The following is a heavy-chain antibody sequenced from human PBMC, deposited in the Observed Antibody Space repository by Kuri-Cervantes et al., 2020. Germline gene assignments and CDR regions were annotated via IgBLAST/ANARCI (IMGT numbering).Heavy chain of an antibody. V-gene: IGHV3-15*01. CDR2: IKSKTDGGTT. CDR1: GFTFSSYW. D-gene: IGHD3-3*01. CDR3: TTGTYYDFWSGYWSYYYYGMDV. Sequence: GGSLRLSCAASGFTFSSYWMSWVRQAPGKGLEWVGRIKSKTDGGTTDYAAPVKGRFTISRDDSKNTLYLQMNSLKTEDTAVYYCTTGTYYDFWSGYWSYYYYGMDVWGQGTTVTVSS. J-gene: IGHJ6*02.